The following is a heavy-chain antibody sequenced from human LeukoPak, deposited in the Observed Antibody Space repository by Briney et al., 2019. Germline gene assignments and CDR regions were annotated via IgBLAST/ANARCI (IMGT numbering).Heavy chain of an antibody. CDR3: ARGAAELDAFDI. D-gene: IGHD2-15*01. Sequence: GGSLRLSCAASGFTFSSYGMHWVRQAPGKGLEWVAVIWYDGSNKYYADSVKGRFTISRDNSKNTLYLQMNSLRAEDTAVYYCARGAAELDAFDIWGQGTMVTVSS. J-gene: IGHJ3*02. V-gene: IGHV3-30*02. CDR2: IWYDGSNK. CDR1: GFTFSSYG.